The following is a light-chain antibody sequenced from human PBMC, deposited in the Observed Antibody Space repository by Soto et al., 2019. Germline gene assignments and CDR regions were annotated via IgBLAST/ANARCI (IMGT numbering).Light chain of an antibody. CDR2: GTS. CDR3: QHYGSSSWT. V-gene: IGKV3-20*01. Sequence: EIVLTQSPGTLSLSPGERATLSCRASQSVSSSYLAWYQQKPGQAPRLLIYGTSSRATAIPDRFSGSGSGTDFTLTISRLEPEAFAVYYCQHYGSSSWTFGQGTKVALK. J-gene: IGKJ1*01. CDR1: QSVSSSY.